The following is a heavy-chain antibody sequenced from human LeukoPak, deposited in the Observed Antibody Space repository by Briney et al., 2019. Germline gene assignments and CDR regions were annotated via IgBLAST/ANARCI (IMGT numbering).Heavy chain of an antibody. Sequence: PSETLSLTCAVYGGSFSGYYWSWIRQPPGKGLEWIGEINHSGSTNYNPSLKSRVTISVDTSKNQFSLKLSSVTAADTAVYYCARTQLAAAGSAPSFVDYWGQGTLVTVSS. CDR1: GGSFSGYY. D-gene: IGHD6-13*01. CDR2: INHSGST. CDR3: ARTQLAAAGSAPSFVDY. J-gene: IGHJ4*02. V-gene: IGHV4-34*01.